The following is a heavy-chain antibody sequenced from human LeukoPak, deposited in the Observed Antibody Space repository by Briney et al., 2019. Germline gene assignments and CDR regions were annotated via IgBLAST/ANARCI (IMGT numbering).Heavy chain of an antibody. D-gene: IGHD3-22*01. Sequence: GGSLRLSCAASGFTFSSYNMNWVRQAPGKGLEWVSCISSSSSYISYADSVRGRFTISRDNAKNSLYLQMNSLRAEDTAVYYCARGPDYYDSSALDYWGQGTLVTVSS. CDR1: GFTFSSYN. V-gene: IGHV3-21*01. CDR3: ARGPDYYDSSALDY. CDR2: ISSSSSYI. J-gene: IGHJ4*02.